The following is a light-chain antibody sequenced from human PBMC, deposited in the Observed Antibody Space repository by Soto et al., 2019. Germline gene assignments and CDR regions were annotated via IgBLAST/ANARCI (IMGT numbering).Light chain of an antibody. CDR2: DAS. CDR1: QSVSSY. CDR3: LQRSNWPLT. V-gene: IGKV3-11*01. Sequence: EIVLTQSPATLSLSPGERATLSCRASQSVSSYLAWYQQKPGQAPRLLIYDASNRATGIPARFSGGGSGTDFTLTISSRAPEESAIYCWLQRSNWPLTCGGGTKVEIK. J-gene: IGKJ4*01.